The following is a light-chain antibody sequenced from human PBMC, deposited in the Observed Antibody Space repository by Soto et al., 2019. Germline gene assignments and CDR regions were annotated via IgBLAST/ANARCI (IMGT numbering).Light chain of an antibody. CDR1: SSNIGNNC. CDR2: DNN. Sequence: QSVLTQPPSVSAAPGQKVTISCSGSSSNIGNNCVSWYQQLPGTAPKLLIYDNNKRPSGIPDRFSGSKSGTSATLGITGLQTGDEADYYCGTWDNSIYGVVFGGGTKVTVL. J-gene: IGLJ2*01. V-gene: IGLV1-51*01. CDR3: GTWDNSIYGVV.